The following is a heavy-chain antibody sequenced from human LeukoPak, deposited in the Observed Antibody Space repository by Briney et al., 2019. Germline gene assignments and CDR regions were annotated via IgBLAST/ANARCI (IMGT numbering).Heavy chain of an antibody. J-gene: IGHJ3*02. CDR3: ARDLRPPHDAFDI. V-gene: IGHV1-18*01. CDR1: GYTFTSYG. CDR2: ISAYNGNT. Sequence: ASVKVSCKASGYTFTSYGISWVRQAPAQGHEWMGLISAYNGNTNYAQKLQGRVTMTTDTSTSTAYMELRSLRSDDTAVYYCARDLRPPHDAFDIWGQGTMVTVSS.